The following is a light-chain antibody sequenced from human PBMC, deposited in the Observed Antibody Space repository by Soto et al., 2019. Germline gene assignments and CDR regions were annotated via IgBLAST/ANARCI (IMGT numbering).Light chain of an antibody. CDR1: QSVSSSY. J-gene: IGKJ2*01. CDR2: GAS. V-gene: IGKV3-20*01. CDR3: QQYDSSPPYT. Sequence: EIVLTQSPGTLSLSPGERATLSCGASQSVSSSYLAWYQQKPGQAPRLLIYGASSRATGIPDRFSGSGSGTDFTLTISRLEPEDFAVYYCQQYDSSPPYTFGQGTKLEMK.